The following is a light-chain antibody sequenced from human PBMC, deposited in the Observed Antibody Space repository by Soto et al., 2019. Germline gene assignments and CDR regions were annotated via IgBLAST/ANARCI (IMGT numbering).Light chain of an antibody. J-gene: IGKJ5*01. V-gene: IGKV1-39*01. CDR1: ENISRH. CDR2: AAS. Sequence: DIQMTQSPSSLSGSVGDRVTITCRASENISRHLNWYQQKPGKAPKLLIYAASSLQNGVPSRFRAGGARTDFTLTITNLQPEDFATHYCQQTYTTLSITFGQGTRLESK. CDR3: QQTYTTLSIT.